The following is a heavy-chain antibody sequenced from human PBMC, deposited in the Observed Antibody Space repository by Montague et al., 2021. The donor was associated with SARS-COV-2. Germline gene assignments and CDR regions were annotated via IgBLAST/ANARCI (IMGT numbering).Heavy chain of an antibody. CDR1: GGSITGSSYY. CDR2: IFYSGST. D-gene: IGHD3-22*01. V-gene: IGHV4-39*07. Sequence: SETLSLTCTVSGGSITGSSYYWAWVRRSPGKGLEWLGSIFYSGSTYDNPSLKSRVTMSLDTSKNQFSLNLTSVTAADTAVYYCARPGRDRSAWNPGDWFAPWGQGIPVTDS. J-gene: IGHJ5*02. CDR3: ARPGRDRSAWNPGDWFAP.